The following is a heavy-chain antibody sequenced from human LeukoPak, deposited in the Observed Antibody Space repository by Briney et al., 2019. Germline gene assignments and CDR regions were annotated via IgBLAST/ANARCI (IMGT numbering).Heavy chain of an antibody. D-gene: IGHD1-26*01. CDR1: GGTFSSYA. CDR2: ISAYNGNT. Sequence: ASVKVSCKASGGTFSSYAISWVRQAPGQGLEWMGWISAYNGNTNYARKLQGRVTMTTDTSTSTAYMELRSLRSDDTAVYYCARGDESYYEGIDYWGQGTLVTVSS. V-gene: IGHV1-18*01. CDR3: ARGDESYYEGIDY. J-gene: IGHJ4*02.